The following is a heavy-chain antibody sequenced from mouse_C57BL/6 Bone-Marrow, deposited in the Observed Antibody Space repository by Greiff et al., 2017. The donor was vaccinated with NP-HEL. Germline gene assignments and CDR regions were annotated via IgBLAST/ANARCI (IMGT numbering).Heavy chain of an antibody. V-gene: IGHV1-4*01. J-gene: IGHJ1*03. D-gene: IGHD3-1*01. CDR3: ARLAPRAFDV. Sequence: QVQLKESGAELARPGASVKMSCKASGYTFTSYTMHWVKQRPGQGLEWIGYINPSSGYTKYNQKFKDKATLTADKSSSTAYMQLSSLTSEDSAVYYCARLAPRAFDVWGTGTTVTVSS. CDR2: INPSSGYT. CDR1: GYTFTSYT.